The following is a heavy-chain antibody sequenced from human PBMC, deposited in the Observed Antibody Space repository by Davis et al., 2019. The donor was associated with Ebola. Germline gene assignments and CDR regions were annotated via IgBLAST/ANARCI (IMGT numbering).Heavy chain of an antibody. CDR3: ARQGYCNSTSCNNWFDP. J-gene: IGHJ5*02. CDR2: IYPGDSDT. D-gene: IGHD2-2*01. Sequence: ESLKISCKGSGCSFSNYWIGWVRQMPGRGLEWMGIIYPGDSDTIYSPSFQGQVTISADKSISTAYLQWSSLKASDTAMYYCARQGYCNSTSCNNWFDPWGQGTLVTVSS. CDR1: GCSFSNYW. V-gene: IGHV5-51*01.